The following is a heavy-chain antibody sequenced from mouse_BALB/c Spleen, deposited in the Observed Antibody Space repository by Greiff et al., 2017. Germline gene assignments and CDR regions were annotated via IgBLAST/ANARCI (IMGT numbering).Heavy chain of an antibody. J-gene: IGHJ3*01. Sequence: QVQLQQSGPELVKPGASVRISCKASGYTFTSYYIHWVKQRPGQGLEWIGWIYPGNVNTKYNEKFKGKATLTADKSSSTAYMQLSSLTSEDSAVYFCARGDYDDDGGFAYWGQGTLVTVSA. CDR3: ARGDYDDDGGFAY. CDR1: GYTFTSYY. V-gene: IGHV1S56*01. CDR2: IYPGNVNT. D-gene: IGHD2-4*01.